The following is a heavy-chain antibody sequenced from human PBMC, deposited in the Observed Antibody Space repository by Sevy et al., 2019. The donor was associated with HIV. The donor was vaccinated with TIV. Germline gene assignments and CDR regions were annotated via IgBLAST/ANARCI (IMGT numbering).Heavy chain of an antibody. J-gene: IGHJ4*02. CDR2: IYYSGST. V-gene: IGHV4-39*01. CDR1: GGSISSSSYY. D-gene: IGHD3-10*01. CDR3: ARLGRGEILYYFDY. Sequence: SETLPLTCTVSGGSISSSSYYWGWIRQPPGKGLEWIGNIYYSGSTYYNPSLKSRVTISVDTSKNQFSLKLSSVTAADTAVYYCARLGRGEILYYFDYWGQGTLVTVSS.